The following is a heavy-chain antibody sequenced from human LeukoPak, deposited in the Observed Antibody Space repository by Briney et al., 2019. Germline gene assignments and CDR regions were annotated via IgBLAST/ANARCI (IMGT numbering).Heavy chain of an antibody. CDR2: IYHSGST. V-gene: IGHV4-38-2*02. CDR1: GYSISSGYY. Sequence: SETLSLTCTVSGYSISSGYYWGWIRQPPGKGLEWIGSIYHSGSTYYNPSLKSRVTISVDTSKNQFSLKPSSVTAADTAVYYCARSSRRASFDYWGQGTLVTVSS. CDR3: ARSSRRASFDY. J-gene: IGHJ4*02.